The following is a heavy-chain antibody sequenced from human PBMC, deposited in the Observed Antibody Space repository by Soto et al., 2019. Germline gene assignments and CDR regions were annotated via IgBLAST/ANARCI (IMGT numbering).Heavy chain of an antibody. D-gene: IGHD1-7*01. J-gene: IGHJ4*02. Sequence: QVQLVQSGAEVKKPGSSVKVSCKASGGTFSSYAISWVRQAPGQGLEWMGGIIPIVGTANYAQKFQGRITITADESTSTAYMELSRLRSEETAVYYCARELELLYYFDYWGQGTLVTVSS. CDR3: ARELELLYYFDY. CDR1: GGTFSSYA. V-gene: IGHV1-69*01. CDR2: IIPIVGTA.